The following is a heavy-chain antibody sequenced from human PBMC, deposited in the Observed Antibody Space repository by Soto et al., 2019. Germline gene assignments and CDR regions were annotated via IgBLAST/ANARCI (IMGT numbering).Heavy chain of an antibody. V-gene: IGHV6-1*01. CDR1: GGNRSKNRVT. J-gene: IGHJ4*02. CDR3: ARDPGFTKFDY. CDR2: TYYRSKWYY. Sequence: TRTLTGSVSGGNRSKNRVTWIWIKTSPSRGLEWLGRTYYRSKWYYEYTVSMESRISVKPDTPKNQFSLQLSSVTPEDTAVYFCARDPGFTKFDYWGQGTPVTGSS.